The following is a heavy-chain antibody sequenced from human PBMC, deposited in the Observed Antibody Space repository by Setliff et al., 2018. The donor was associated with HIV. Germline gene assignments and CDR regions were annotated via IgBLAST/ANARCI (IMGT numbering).Heavy chain of an antibody. J-gene: IGHJ4*02. CDR1: GYSISSNDW. Sequence: SETLSLTCVVSGYSISSNDWWGWIRQSPGKGLEWIGYIYCSGSIYYNPSLKSRVTMSVDTSKNQFSLKLSSVTAVDTAVYYCAKKGNGDYHFDYWGQGTLVTVSS. V-gene: IGHV4-28*05. CDR3: AKKGNGDYHFDY. CDR2: IYCSGSI. D-gene: IGHD4-17*01.